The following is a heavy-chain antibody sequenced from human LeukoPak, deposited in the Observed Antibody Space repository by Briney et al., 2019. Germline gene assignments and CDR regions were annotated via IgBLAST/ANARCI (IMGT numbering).Heavy chain of an antibody. Sequence: ETLSLTCTVSGGSISSSSYYWGWIRQPPGKGLEWIGYIYYSGSTNYNPSLKSRVTISVDTSKNQFSLKLSSVTAADTAVYYCARVARYYYDSSGYFNRYNSYYFDYWGQGTLVTVSS. CDR2: IYYSGST. D-gene: IGHD3-22*01. CDR3: ARVARYYYDSSGYFNRYNSYYFDY. V-gene: IGHV4-61*05. J-gene: IGHJ4*02. CDR1: GGSISSSSYY.